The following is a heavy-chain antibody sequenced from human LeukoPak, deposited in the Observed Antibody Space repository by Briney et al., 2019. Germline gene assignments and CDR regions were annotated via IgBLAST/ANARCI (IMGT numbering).Heavy chain of an antibody. CDR2: ISSSGSTI. CDR1: GFTFSSYE. J-gene: IGHJ4*02. CDR3: ARGLFDTSGFYFEQ. Sequence: GGSLRLSCAASGFTFSSYEMNWVRQAPGKGLEWVSYISSSGSTIYYADSVKGRFTISRDNAKNSLFLQMNSLRVEDTAMYYCARGLFDTSGFYFEQWGQGTLVTVSS. D-gene: IGHD3-22*01. V-gene: IGHV3-48*03.